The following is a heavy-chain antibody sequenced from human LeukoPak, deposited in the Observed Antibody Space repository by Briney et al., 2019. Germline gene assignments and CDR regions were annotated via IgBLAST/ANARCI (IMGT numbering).Heavy chain of an antibody. J-gene: IGHJ3*02. V-gene: IGHV4-39*01. Sequence: SETLSLTCTVSGGSISSYYWGWIRQPPGKGLEWIGSIYYSGSTYYNPSLKSRVTISVDTSKNQFSLKLSSVTAADTAVYYCARPLTGDRGADAFDIWGQGTMVTVSS. CDR1: GGSISSYY. D-gene: IGHD7-27*01. CDR3: ARPLTGDRGADAFDI. CDR2: IYYSGST.